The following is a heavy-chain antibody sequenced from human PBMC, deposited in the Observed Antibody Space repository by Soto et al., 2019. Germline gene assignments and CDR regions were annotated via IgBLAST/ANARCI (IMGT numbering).Heavy chain of an antibody. CDR3: TRDERQSCARLGCYPYDY. Sequence: VQLVQSGSEMREPGASVRISCKASGYTFNTYFISGVSWVRQAPGQGLEWVGWTNAYSGESNNPEKFQGRITLTADKSTNTVYLELSRLGPDDSAVYFCTRDERQSCARLGCYPYDYWGQGTLVTVSS. CDR2: TNAYSGES. CDR1: GYTFNTYF. D-gene: IGHD2-15*01. J-gene: IGHJ4*02. V-gene: IGHV1-18*04.